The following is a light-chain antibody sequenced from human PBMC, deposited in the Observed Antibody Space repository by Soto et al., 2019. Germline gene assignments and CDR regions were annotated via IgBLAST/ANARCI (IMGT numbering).Light chain of an antibody. CDR3: QTWGTGSWV. V-gene: IGLV4-69*02. CDR2: VNTDGSH. J-gene: IGLJ3*02. Sequence: QPVLTQSPSASASLGAPVRLTCTLDSGHSNYAIAWHQQRPELGPRFLMRVNTDGSHSKGDGIPDRFSCSRSGGQLYLSISSLQSEDEADYYCQTWGTGSWVFGGGTKLTVL. CDR1: SGHSNYA.